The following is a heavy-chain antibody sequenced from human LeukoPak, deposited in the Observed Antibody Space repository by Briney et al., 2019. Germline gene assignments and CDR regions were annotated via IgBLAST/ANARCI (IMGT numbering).Heavy chain of an antibody. Sequence: SQTLSLTCAISGDSISSNTASWNWIRQSPSRGLEWLGRTYYRSKWYNDYAVSVKSRITINPDTSKNQFSLQLNSVTPEDTAVYYCARVDRPVDDAFDIWGQGTMVTVSS. CDR1: GDSISSNTAS. D-gene: IGHD1-14*01. J-gene: IGHJ3*02. CDR2: TYYRSKWYN. V-gene: IGHV6-1*01. CDR3: ARVDRPVDDAFDI.